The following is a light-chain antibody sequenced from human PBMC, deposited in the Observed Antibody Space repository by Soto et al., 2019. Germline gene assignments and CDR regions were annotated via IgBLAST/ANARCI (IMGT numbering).Light chain of an antibody. CDR3: QKYDSAPWT. V-gene: IGKV1-27*01. CDR1: QGIGNS. Sequence: IQMTQSPSSLSASVGDRVIITCRASQGIGNSLACYQQKAGRVPKLLMHSASTLLSGVPSRFSGSGSGTDCTLTISSLQPEDVATYYCQKYDSAPWTFGQGTKVEIK. J-gene: IGKJ1*01. CDR2: SAS.